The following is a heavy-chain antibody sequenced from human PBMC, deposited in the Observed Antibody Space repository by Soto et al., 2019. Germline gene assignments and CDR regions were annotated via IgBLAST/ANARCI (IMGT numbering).Heavy chain of an antibody. CDR1: GFTFSSYG. Sequence: LRLSCAASGFTFSSYGMHWVRQAPGKGLEWVAVIWYDGSNKYYADSVKGRFTISRDNSKNTLYLQMNSLRAEDTAVYYCARDILHGDYYGSGSYYAANRYYYYGMDVWGQGTTVTVSS. CDR2: IWYDGSNK. J-gene: IGHJ6*02. CDR3: ARDILHGDYYGSGSYYAANRYYYYGMDV. D-gene: IGHD3-10*01. V-gene: IGHV3-33*01.